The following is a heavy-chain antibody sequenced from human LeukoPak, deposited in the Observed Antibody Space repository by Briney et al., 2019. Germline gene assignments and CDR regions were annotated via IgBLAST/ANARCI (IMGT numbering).Heavy chain of an antibody. J-gene: IGHJ4*02. V-gene: IGHV1-18*01. Sequence: GASVKVSCKASGYTFTSYGIIWVRQAPGQGLEWVGWISGYNGNTNYAQKLQGRVTMTTDTSTSTAYMELSSLRSEDTAVYYCARGGRIYSSGYYDDYWGQGTLVTVSS. CDR1: GYTFTSYG. CDR2: ISGYNGNT. D-gene: IGHD3-22*01. CDR3: ARGGRIYSSGYYDDY.